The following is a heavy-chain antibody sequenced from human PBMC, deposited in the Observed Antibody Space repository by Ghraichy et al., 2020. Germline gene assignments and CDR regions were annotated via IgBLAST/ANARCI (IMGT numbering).Heavy chain of an antibody. CDR3: ARDSRTDPFDY. V-gene: IGHV4-59*01. J-gene: IGHJ4*02. Sequence: SETLSLTCTVSGGSISSYYWSWIRQPPGKGLEWIGYIYYSGSTNYNPSLKSRVTISVDTSKNQFSLKLSSVTAADTAVYYCARDSRTDPFDYWGQGTLVTVSS. CDR2: IYYSGST. D-gene: IGHD1-1*01. CDR1: GGSISSYY.